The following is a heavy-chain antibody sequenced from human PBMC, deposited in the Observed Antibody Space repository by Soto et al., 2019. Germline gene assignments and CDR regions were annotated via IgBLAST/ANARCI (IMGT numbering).Heavy chain of an antibody. V-gene: IGHV4-59*08. Sequence: PSETLSLTCTVSGGSISSYYWSWIRQPPGKGLEWIGYIYYSGSTNYNPSLKSRVTISVDTSKNQFSLKLSSVTAADTAVYYCARLGYLWVPYYYYYYMDVWGKGTTVTVSS. CDR3: ARLGYLWVPYYYYYYMDV. D-gene: IGHD6-13*01. CDR1: GGSISSYY. CDR2: IYYSGST. J-gene: IGHJ6*03.